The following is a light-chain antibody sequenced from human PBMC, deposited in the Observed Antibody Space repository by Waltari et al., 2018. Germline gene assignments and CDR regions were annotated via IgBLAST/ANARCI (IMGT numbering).Light chain of an antibody. V-gene: IGLV1-44*01. CDR3: ATWDGRVNGVL. J-gene: IGLJ2*01. Sequence: QSALTQAPSVSGTPGQRVTISCSGTNYNIGSGPVNWYQQVPGMSPKLLNYTNDQRPSGVPDRFSGSKSGTSASLAISGLQSEDEADYYCATWDGRVNGVLFGGGTKVTVL. CDR2: TND. CDR1: NYNIGSGP.